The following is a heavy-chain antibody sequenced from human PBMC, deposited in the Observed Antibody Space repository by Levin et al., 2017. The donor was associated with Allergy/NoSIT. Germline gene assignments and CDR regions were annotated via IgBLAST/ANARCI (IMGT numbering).Heavy chain of an antibody. V-gene: IGHV4-61*01. J-gene: IGHJ4*02. CDR1: GGSVSSGSYY. D-gene: IGHD3-16*02. Sequence: PSETLSLTCTVSGGSVSSGSYYWSWIRQPPGKGLEWIGYIYYSGSTNYNPSLKSRVTISVDTSKNQFSLKLSSVTAADTAVYYCARVKGQYDYVWGSYRDRGFDYWGQGTLVTVSS. CDR2: IYYSGST. CDR3: ARVKGQYDYVWGSYRDRGFDY.